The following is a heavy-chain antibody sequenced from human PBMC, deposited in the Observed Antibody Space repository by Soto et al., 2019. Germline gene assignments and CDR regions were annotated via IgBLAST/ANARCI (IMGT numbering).Heavy chain of an antibody. J-gene: IGHJ4*01. CDR1: VFTFISYW. CDR3: ARVAYTYGWIYDY. Sequence: PGWSLRLACASSVFTFISYWMRWVRQSPGKGLQWVVNIKQDGSEKYYMDSVRGRFTVSRDNAKNSLYLQMNSLRAEDTAVYSCARVAYTYGWIYDYWGQGSLVTVSS. CDR2: IKQDGSEK. D-gene: IGHD1-7*01. V-gene: IGHV3-7*01.